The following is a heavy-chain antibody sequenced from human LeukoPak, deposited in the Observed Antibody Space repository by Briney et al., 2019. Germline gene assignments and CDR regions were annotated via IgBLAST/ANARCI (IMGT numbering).Heavy chain of an antibody. CDR3: AITPQNSSGWSDY. CDR1: GYSISSSNW. CDR2: IYYGGSI. V-gene: IGHV4-28*05. D-gene: IGHD6-19*01. Sequence: PSDTLSLTCAVSGYSISSSNWWGWIRQPPGKGLEWIGYIYYGGSIYYNTSLKSRVTMSVDTSKNQFSLKLSSVTAVDTAVYYCAITPQNSSGWSDYWGQGTLVTVSS. J-gene: IGHJ4*02.